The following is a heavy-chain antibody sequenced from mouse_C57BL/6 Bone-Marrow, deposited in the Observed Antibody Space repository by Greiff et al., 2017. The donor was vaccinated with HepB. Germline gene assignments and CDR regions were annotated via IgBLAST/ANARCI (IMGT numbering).Heavy chain of an antibody. CDR2: ISSGSSTI. Sequence: DVKLVESGGGLVKPGGSLKLSCAASGFTFSDYGMHWVRQAPEKGLEWVAYISSGSSTIYYADTVKGRFTISRDNAKNTLFLQMSSLRSEDTAMYYCARCGNYWLAYWGQGTLVTVSA. J-gene: IGHJ3*01. D-gene: IGHD2-1*01. CDR1: GFTFSDYG. CDR3: ARCGNYWLAY. V-gene: IGHV5-17*01.